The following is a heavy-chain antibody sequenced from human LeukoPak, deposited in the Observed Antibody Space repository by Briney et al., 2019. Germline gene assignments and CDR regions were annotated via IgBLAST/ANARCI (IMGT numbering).Heavy chain of an antibody. D-gene: IGHD3-10*01. Sequence: SAVTVSCKASGYTFTSYGISLVLQAPGQGLEWIGELIPIFLTAHSVQKFQGRVTITADTHTSTAYMELSSMRSEDTGLYYCARGGESKTVITMVRGVIIWGNWFDPWGQGTLVTVSS. CDR2: LIPIFLTA. CDR1: GYTFTSYG. CDR3: ARGGESKTVITMVRGVIIWGNWFDP. V-gene: IGHV1-69*06. J-gene: IGHJ5*02.